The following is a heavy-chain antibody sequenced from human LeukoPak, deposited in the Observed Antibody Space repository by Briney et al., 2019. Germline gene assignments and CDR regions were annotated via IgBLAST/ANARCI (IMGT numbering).Heavy chain of an antibody. Sequence: SETLSLTCTVSGGSISSYYWGWIRQPPGKGLEWIGSIYYSGSTYYNPSLKSRVTISVDTSKNQFSLKLSSVTAADTAVYYCAREVQLERLAFGKEGSAFDYWGQGTLVTVSS. CDR1: GGSISSYY. J-gene: IGHJ4*02. D-gene: IGHD1-1*01. CDR2: IYYSGST. CDR3: AREVQLERLAFGKEGSAFDY. V-gene: IGHV4-39*07.